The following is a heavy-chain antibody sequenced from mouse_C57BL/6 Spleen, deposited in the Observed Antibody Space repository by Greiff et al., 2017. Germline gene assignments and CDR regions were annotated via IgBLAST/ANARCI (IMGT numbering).Heavy chain of an antibody. CDR3: ARPLRLYGSSYNFDY. CDR2: ILPGSGST. D-gene: IGHD1-1*01. V-gene: IGHV1-9*01. Sequence: VKLMESGAELMKPGASVKLSCKATGYTFTGYWIAWVKQRPGHGLEWIGEILPGSGSTNYNEKFKGKATFTADTSSNTAYMQLSSLTTEDSAIYYCARPLRLYGSSYNFDYWGQGTSLTVSS. CDR1: GYTFTGYW. J-gene: IGHJ2*02.